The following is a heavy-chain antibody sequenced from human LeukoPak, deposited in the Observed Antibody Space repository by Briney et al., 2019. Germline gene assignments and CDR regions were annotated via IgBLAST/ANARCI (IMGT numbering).Heavy chain of an antibody. V-gene: IGHV3-30*02. J-gene: IGHJ3*02. Sequence: GGSLRLSCAASGFTFSSYGMHWVRQAPGKGLEWVAFIRYDGSNKYYADSVKGRFTTSRDNAKKSLYLQMNSLRAEDTAVYYCASIPMIRGVTSDAFDIWGQGTMVTVSS. CDR2: IRYDGSNK. CDR3: ASIPMIRGVTSDAFDI. D-gene: IGHD3-10*01. CDR1: GFTFSSYG.